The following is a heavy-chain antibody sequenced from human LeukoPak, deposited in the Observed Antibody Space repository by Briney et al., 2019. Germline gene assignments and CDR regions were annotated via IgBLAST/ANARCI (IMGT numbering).Heavy chain of an antibody. J-gene: IGHJ3*02. CDR1: GGSVSSISYF. CDR2: IYYSGSA. Sequence: PSETLSLTCGVSGGSVSSISYFWGWLRQPPGPGLQWIGSIYYSGSAYYNPSLQSRVAISVDTSRNQFSLRLTSVTAADTAVYYCARRPSWPSTSAFDIWGRGTMVTVSP. CDR3: ARRPSWPSTSAFDI. D-gene: IGHD2-2*01. V-gene: IGHV4-39*01.